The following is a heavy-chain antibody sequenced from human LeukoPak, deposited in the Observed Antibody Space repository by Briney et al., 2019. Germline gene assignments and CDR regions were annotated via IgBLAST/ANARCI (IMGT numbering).Heavy chain of an antibody. Sequence: ASVKVSCKASGYTFTSYAMHWVRQAPGQRLEWMGWINAGNGNTKYSQEFQGRVTIIRDTSASTAYMELSSLRSEDMAVYYCARASSSWPSDAFDIWGQGTMVTVSS. CDR3: ARASSSWPSDAFDI. CDR1: GYTFTSYA. CDR2: INAGNGNT. J-gene: IGHJ3*02. V-gene: IGHV1-3*03. D-gene: IGHD6-13*01.